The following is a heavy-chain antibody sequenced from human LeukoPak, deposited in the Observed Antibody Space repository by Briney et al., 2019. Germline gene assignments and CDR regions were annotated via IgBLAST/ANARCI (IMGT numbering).Heavy chain of an antibody. V-gene: IGHV1-3*01. Sequence: ASVKVSCKASGYTFTSYAMHWVRQAPGQRLEWMGWINAGNGNTKYSQKFQGRVTITRDTSASTAYMKLSSLRSEDTAVYYCARGASMVRGVIPSEGYYGMDVWGKGTTVTVSS. CDR1: GYTFTSYA. CDR3: ARGASMVRGVIPSEGYYGMDV. CDR2: INAGNGNT. J-gene: IGHJ6*04. D-gene: IGHD3-10*01.